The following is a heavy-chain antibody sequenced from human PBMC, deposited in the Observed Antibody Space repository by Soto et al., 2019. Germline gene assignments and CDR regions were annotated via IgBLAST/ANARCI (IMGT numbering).Heavy chain of an antibody. J-gene: IGHJ4*02. V-gene: IGHV4-31*02. D-gene: IGHD6-19*01. CDR2: IFNSGTT. CDR3: ALALGPTTGLDY. Sequence: QVQLQESGPGLVKPSQTLSLTCSVSGASTISHYHCTWIRQPPGKGLEWMGYIFNSGTTFYNPSLTSRLSISMDTSGDHFSLELRSVNAADTAVYYCALALGPTTGLDYWGQGTLVTVSS. CDR1: GASTISHYH.